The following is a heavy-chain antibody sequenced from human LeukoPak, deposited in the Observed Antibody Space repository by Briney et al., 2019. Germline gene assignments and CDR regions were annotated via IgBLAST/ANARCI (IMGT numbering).Heavy chain of an antibody. CDR3: ARGCSSTSCYGSDY. CDR1: GFTVSSKY. D-gene: IGHD2-2*01. CDR2: IYSGGST. J-gene: IGHJ4*02. Sequence: GGSLRLSCAASGFTVSSKYMSWVRQAPGKGLEWVSVIYSGGSTYYADSVKGRFTISRDNSKNTLYLQMNSLRAEDTAVYYCARGCSSTSCYGSDYWGQGTLVTVSS. V-gene: IGHV3-53*01.